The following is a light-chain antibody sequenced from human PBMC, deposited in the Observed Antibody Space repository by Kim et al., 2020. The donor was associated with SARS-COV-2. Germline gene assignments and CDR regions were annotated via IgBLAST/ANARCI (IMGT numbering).Light chain of an antibody. CDR3: QSADSSGTWV. V-gene: IGLV3-25*03. CDR2: KDS. Sequence: SYELTQPPSVSVSPGQTARITCSGDALPKQYAYWYQQKPGQAPVLVIYKDSERPSGIPERFSGSSSGTTVTLTISGVQAEDEADYYSQSADSSGTWVFGG. CDR1: ALPKQY. J-gene: IGLJ3*02.